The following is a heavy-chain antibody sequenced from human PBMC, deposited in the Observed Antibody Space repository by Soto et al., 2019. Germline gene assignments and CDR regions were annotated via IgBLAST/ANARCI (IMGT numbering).Heavy chain of an antibody. V-gene: IGHV4-38-2*01. D-gene: IGHD3-10*01. CDR3: ARDGGYYGSGRSTNFDY. J-gene: IGHJ4*02. CDR2: IFHSGRT. CDR1: GYSISSGYY. Sequence: SETLSLTFAVSGYSISSGYYWGWIRQAPGKGLEWIGNIFHSGRTYDNPSLKSRVTISVDTSKNQFSLKLSSVNAADTAVYYCARDGGYYGSGRSTNFDYWGQGTLVTVSS.